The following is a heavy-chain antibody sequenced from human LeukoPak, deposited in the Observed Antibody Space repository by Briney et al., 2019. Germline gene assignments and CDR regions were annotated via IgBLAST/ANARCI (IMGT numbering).Heavy chain of an antibody. CDR1: GFTVSSNY. V-gene: IGHV3-53*01. CDR2: IYSGVST. CDR3: ASLGGRDGYKSPPFDY. D-gene: IGHD5-24*01. Sequence: PVGSLRLSCAASGFTVSSNYMSWVRQAPGKGLEGVSVIYSGVSTYYADSVKGRFTISRDNSKNTLYLQMNSLRAEDTAVYYCASLGGRDGYKSPPFDYWGQGTLVTVSS. J-gene: IGHJ4*02.